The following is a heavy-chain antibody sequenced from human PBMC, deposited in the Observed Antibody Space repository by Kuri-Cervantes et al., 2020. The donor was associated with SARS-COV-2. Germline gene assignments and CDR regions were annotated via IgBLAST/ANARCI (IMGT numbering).Heavy chain of an antibody. CDR2: ISASGAST. V-gene: IGHV3-23*01. CDR3: AKVGTSIAVSGRFDY. Sequence: GESPKTSRAAPGFTFSSYAMSWVRQAPGKGLEWVSVISASGASTYYADSVKGRFTISRDNSKNTLYLQMNSLRAEDTAVYYCAKVGTSIAVSGRFDYWGQGTLVTVSS. CDR1: GFTFSSYA. J-gene: IGHJ4*02. D-gene: IGHD6-19*01.